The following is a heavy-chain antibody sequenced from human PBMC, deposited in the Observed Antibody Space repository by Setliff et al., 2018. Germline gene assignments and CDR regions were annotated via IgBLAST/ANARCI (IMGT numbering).Heavy chain of an antibody. CDR1: GFTFSSYW. Sequence: GGSLRFSCAASGFTFSSYWMSWVRQAPGKGLEWVANIKRDGREIYYVDSVKGRFTISRDNAKNSLYLQMNSLRAEDTAVYYCASGHRYGYLFEYWGQGTLVTVSS. D-gene: IGHD5-18*01. CDR3: ASGHRYGYLFEY. J-gene: IGHJ4*02. CDR2: IKRDGREI. V-gene: IGHV3-7*03.